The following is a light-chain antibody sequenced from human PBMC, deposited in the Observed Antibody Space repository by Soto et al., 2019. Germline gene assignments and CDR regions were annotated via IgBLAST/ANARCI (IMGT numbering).Light chain of an antibody. CDR1: SSTIGSNT. V-gene: IGLV1-44*01. Sequence: QSVLTQPPSASGTPGQRVTISCSGSSSTIGSNTVNWYQQLPGTAPKLLIYSNNQRPSGVPDRFSGSKSGTSASLAISGLQSEDEADYYCAAWDDSLNGVVFGVGTKVTVL. J-gene: IGLJ2*01. CDR3: AAWDDSLNGVV. CDR2: SNN.